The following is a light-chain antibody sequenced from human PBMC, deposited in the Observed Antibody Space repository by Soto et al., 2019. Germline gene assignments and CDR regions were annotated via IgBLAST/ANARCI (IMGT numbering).Light chain of an antibody. Sequence: QSALTQPASVSGSPGQSITISCTGTSSDIGDYNYVSWYQQHPGKAPKLMIYEVSDRPSGDSNRFSGSKSGNTASLTISGLQAEDEADYYCSSYTSSRTLVFGTGTKLTVL. CDR1: SSDIGDYNY. CDR2: EVS. J-gene: IGLJ1*01. CDR3: SSYTSSRTLV. V-gene: IGLV2-14*01.